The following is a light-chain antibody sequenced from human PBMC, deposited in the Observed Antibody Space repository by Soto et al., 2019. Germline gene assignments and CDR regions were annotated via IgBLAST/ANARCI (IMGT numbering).Light chain of an antibody. V-gene: IGLV2-23*01. CDR1: SSDVGSYNL. J-gene: IGLJ2*01. CDR3: CSYAGSSTHVV. Sequence: QSALTQPASVSGSPGQSITISCTGTSSDVGSYNLVSWYQQHPDKAPKLMIYEGSTRPSGVSNRFSGSKSGNTASLTISGLQAEDEAYYYCCSYAGSSTHVVFGGGTKVTVL. CDR2: EGS.